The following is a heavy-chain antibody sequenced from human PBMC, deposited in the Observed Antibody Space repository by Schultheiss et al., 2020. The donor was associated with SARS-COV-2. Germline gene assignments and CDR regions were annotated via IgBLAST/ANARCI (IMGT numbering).Heavy chain of an antibody. D-gene: IGHD5-18*01. J-gene: IGHJ3*02. CDR2: ISSSSSTI. CDR1: GFTFSSYS. V-gene: IGHV3-48*04. CDR3: ARDRYSYGLNAFDI. Sequence: GESLKISCAASGFTFSSYSMNWVRQAPGKGLEWVSYISSSSSTIYYADSVKGRFTISRDNAKNSLYLQMNSLRAEDTAVYYCARDRYSYGLNAFDIWGQGTMVTVSS.